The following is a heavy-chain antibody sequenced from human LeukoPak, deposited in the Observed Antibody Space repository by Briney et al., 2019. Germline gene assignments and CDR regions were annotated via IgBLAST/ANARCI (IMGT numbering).Heavy chain of an antibody. J-gene: IGHJ5*02. CDR1: GYTFTSYY. V-gene: IGHV1-46*01. CDR2: INPSGGNT. CDR3: ARDGISWGEGYNWFDP. D-gene: IGHD3-16*01. Sequence: GASVKVSCKASGYTFTSYYTHWVRQAPGQGLEWMGIINPSGGNTSYAQKFQGRVTMTRDTSTSTVYMELSSLRSEDTAVYYCARDGISWGEGYNWFDPWGQGTLVIVSS.